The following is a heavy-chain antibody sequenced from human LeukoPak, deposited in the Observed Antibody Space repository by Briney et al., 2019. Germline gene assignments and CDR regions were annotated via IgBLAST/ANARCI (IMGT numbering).Heavy chain of an antibody. CDR3: ASQLGGTTFH. CDR2: VYYSGIT. V-gene: IGHV4-59*01. D-gene: IGHD1-1*01. Sequence: SETLSLTCTVSGGSISSYYWSWIRQPPGKGLEWIGYVYYSGITNYNPSLKSRVTISLDTSKNHFSLNLSSVTAADTAVYYCASQLGGTTFHWGQGTLVTVSS. CDR1: GGSISSYY. J-gene: IGHJ4*02.